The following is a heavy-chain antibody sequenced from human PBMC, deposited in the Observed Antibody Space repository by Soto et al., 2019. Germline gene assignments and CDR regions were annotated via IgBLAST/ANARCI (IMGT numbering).Heavy chain of an antibody. J-gene: IGHJ5*02. V-gene: IGHV4-39*01. CDR1: GGSITRSSYF. CDR3: AGQTFTIAAASYGRSNWFDP. Sequence: SETLSLTCIVSGGSITRSSYFWGWVRQPPGKGLEWIGTIYFTGNAYYTPSLKSRLTMSIDTSKNEFSLRLNSVTAADTAVYYCAGQTFTIAAASYGRSNWFDPWGPGTLVTVPS. D-gene: IGHD6-25*01. CDR2: IYFTGNA.